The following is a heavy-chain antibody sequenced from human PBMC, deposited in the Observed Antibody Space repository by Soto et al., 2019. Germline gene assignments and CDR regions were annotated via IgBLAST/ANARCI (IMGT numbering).Heavy chain of an antibody. D-gene: IGHD6-25*01. CDR1: GGTFSSYT. V-gene: IGHV1-69*02. J-gene: IGHJ3*02. CDR2: IIPILGIA. Sequence: QVQLVQSGAEVKKPGSSVKVSCKASGGTFSSYTISWVRQAPGQGLEWMGRIIPILGIANYAQKFQGRVTITADKSTSTAYMELSSMRSEDTAVYYCASTRQRNDASDIWGQGTMVTVSS. CDR3: ASTRQRNDASDI.